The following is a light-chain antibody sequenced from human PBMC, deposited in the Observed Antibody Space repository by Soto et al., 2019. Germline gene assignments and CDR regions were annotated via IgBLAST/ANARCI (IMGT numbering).Light chain of an antibody. V-gene: IGKV3-15*01. J-gene: IGKJ2*01. Sequence: EIVMTQSPATLPVSPGESATLSCRASQSIASNLAWYQQKPGQAPRLLIHSASARATGMPPRFSGSGSGTEFTLTISSLQSEDFAVYYCQQHNHWPSFGQGTNLEIK. CDR3: QQHNHWPS. CDR1: QSIASN. CDR2: SAS.